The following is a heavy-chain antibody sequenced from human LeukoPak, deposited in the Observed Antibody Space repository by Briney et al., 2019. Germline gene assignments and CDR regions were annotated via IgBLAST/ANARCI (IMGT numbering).Heavy chain of an antibody. D-gene: IGHD3-22*01. CDR3: ARGYYDSSGYYYNDY. Sequence: ASVKVSCKASRYTFTGYYMHWVRQAPGQGLEWMGRINPNSGGTNYAQKFQGRATMTRDTSISTAYMELSRLRPDDTAVYYCARGYYDSSGYYYNDYWGQGTLVTVSS. J-gene: IGHJ4*02. V-gene: IGHV1-2*06. CDR1: RYTFTGYY. CDR2: INPNSGGT.